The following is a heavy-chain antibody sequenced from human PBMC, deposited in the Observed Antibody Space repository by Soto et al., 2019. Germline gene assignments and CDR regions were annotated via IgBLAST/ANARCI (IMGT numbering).Heavy chain of an antibody. CDR3: AKDRPGFGVVNAYYYGMDV. CDR1: GFTFSSYG. J-gene: IGHJ6*02. CDR2: ISYDGSNK. Sequence: SGGSLRLSCAASGFTFSSYGMHWVRQAPGKGLEWVAVISYDGSNKYYADSVKGRFTISRDNSKNTLYLQMNSLRAEDTAVYYCAKDRPGFGVVNAYYYGMDVWGQGTTVTVSS. V-gene: IGHV3-30*18. D-gene: IGHD3-3*01.